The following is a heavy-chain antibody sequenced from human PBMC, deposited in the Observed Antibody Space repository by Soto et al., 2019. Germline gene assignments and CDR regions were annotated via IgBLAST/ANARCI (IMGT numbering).Heavy chain of an antibody. D-gene: IGHD6-6*01. J-gene: IGHJ4*02. CDR3: ARIGYSSSSLDY. CDR1: GFTFSIYW. Sequence: DVQLAESGGGLVQPGGSLRLSCAASGFTFSIYWMTWVRQAPGKGLEWVANINQDGSVIYFVDSLKGRFTISRDNAKNSLYLHINTLRAEDTAVYFCARIGYSSSSLDYWGQGTLVTVPS. CDR2: INQDGSVI. V-gene: IGHV3-7*01.